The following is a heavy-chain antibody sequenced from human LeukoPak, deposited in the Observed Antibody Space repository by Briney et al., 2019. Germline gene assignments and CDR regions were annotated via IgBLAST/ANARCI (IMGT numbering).Heavy chain of an antibody. D-gene: IGHD2-2*03. CDR1: GGSLSHYY. CDR3: ARDRRGYSYAFDI. CDR2: ISSSGSTI. V-gene: IGHV3-11*04. J-gene: IGHJ3*02. Sequence: LSLTCAVYGGSLSHYYWSWIRQAPGKGLEWVSYISSSGSTIYYADSVKGRFTISRDNAKNSLYLQMNSLRAEDTAVYYCARDRRGYSYAFDIWGQGTMVTVSS.